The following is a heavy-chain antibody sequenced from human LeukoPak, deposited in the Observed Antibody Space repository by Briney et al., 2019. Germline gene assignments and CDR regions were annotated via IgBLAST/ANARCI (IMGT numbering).Heavy chain of an antibody. V-gene: IGHV4-34*01. Sequence: SETLSLTCAVYGGSFSGYYWSWIRQPPGKGLEWIGEINHSGSTNYNPSLKSRVTISVDTSKNQFSLKLSSVTAADTAVYYCARKKKQWLVPFGYYGMDVWGQGPRSPSP. CDR1: GGSFSGYY. D-gene: IGHD6-19*01. CDR2: INHSGST. CDR3: ARKKKQWLVPFGYYGMDV. J-gene: IGHJ6*02.